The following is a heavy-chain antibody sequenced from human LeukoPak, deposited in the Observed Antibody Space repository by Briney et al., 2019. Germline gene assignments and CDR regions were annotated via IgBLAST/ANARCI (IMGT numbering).Heavy chain of an antibody. CDR2: IYHSGST. V-gene: IGHV4-4*02. CDR1: GGSISSSNW. CDR3: ASDLKGYGSGKTDY. D-gene: IGHD3-10*01. Sequence: SGTLSLTCAVSGGSISSSNWLGWVRQPPGKGLEWIGEIYHSGSTNYNPSLKSRVTISVDKSKNQFSLKLSSVTAADTAVYYCASDLKGYGSGKTDYWGQGTLVTVSS. J-gene: IGHJ4*02.